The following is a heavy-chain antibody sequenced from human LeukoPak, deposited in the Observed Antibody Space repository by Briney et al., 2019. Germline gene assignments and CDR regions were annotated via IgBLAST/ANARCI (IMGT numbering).Heavy chain of an antibody. D-gene: IGHD2-2*01. CDR3: AKDLSPAKHLFDY. CDR2: ISGSGGST. J-gene: IGHJ4*02. V-gene: IGHV3-23*01. CDR1: GFTFSSYG. Sequence: TGRSLRLSCAASGFTFSSYGMHWVRQAPGKGLEWVSAISGSGGSTYYADSVKGRFTISRDNSKNTLYLQMNSLRAEDTAVYYCAKDLSPAKHLFDYWGQGTLVTVSS.